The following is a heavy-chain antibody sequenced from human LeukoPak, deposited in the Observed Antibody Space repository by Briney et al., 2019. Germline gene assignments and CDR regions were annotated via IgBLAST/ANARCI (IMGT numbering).Heavy chain of an antibody. D-gene: IGHD3-10*01. CDR1: GFTFSTYA. V-gene: IGHV3-23*01. CDR3: ARTYYYGSGSYYEEYYFDY. Sequence: GGSLRLSCAASGFTFSTYAMSWVRQAPGKGLEWVSAISGSGGSTYYADSVKGRFTISRDNSKNTLYLQMNSLRAEDTAVYYCARTYYYGSGSYYEEYYFDYWGQGTLVTVSS. CDR2: ISGSGGST. J-gene: IGHJ4*02.